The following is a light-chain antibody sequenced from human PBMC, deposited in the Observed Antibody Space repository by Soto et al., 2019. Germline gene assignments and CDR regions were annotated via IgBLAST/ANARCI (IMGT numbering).Light chain of an antibody. CDR3: QQSYSAPYS. CDR1: QGIRND. V-gene: IGKV1-6*01. CDR2: AAS. Sequence: AIQMTQSPSSLSASVGDRVTSTCRASQGIRNDLGWYQQKPGKAPKLLIYAASSLQSGVPSRFSGSGSGTDFTLSISSLQPEDFATYYCQQSYSAPYSFGQGTKLEI. J-gene: IGKJ2*01.